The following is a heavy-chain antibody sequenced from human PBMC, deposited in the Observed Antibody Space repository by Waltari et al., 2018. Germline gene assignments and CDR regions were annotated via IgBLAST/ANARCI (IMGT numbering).Heavy chain of an antibody. V-gene: IGHV4-34*02. CDR3: ARVFGYYYYYMDV. D-gene: IGHD3-3*01. J-gene: IGHJ6*03. CDR1: GGSLSGYH. Sequence: QVQLQQWGAGLLKPSETLSLTCDVSGGSLSGYHWTWIRQPPGKGLEWIGEINDSGRTTYNPSLESRVTGAIDTANNQFSLRVRSVTAADTAVYYWARVFGYYYYYMDVWGKGTTVTISS. CDR2: INDSGRT.